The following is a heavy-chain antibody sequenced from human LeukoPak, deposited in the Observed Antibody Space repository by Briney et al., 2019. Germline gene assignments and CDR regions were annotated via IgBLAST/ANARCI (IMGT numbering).Heavy chain of an antibody. D-gene: IGHD1-7*01. V-gene: IGHV4-39*01. CDR1: GGSVSSSSSSY. CDR2: VYYSGTT. Sequence: SETLSLTCTVSGGSVSSSSSSYWAWIRQPPGRGLEWIGSVYYSGTTYYNTSLESRVTISEDTSRNRFSLMLSSVTAADTAVYYCVRQNSDYYYYYLDVWGEGTTVIVSS. CDR3: VRQNSDYYYYYLDV. J-gene: IGHJ6*03.